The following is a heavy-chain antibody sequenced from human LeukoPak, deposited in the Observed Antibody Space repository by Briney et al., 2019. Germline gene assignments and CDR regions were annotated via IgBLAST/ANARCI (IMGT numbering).Heavy chain of an antibody. J-gene: IGHJ3*02. Sequence: GASVKVSCKASGYTFTSYGISWVRQAPGQGLEWMGRIIPILGIANYAQKFQGRVTITADKSTSTAYMELSSLRSEDTAVYYCARVAATYDAFDIWGQGTMVTVSS. CDR2: IIPILGIA. CDR3: ARVAATYDAFDI. V-gene: IGHV1-69*04. D-gene: IGHD6-25*01. CDR1: GYTFTSYG.